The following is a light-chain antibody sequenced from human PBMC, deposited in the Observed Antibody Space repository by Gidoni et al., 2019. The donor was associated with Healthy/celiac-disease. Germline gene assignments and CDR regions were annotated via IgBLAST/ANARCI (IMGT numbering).Light chain of an antibody. J-gene: IGKJ3*01. Sequence: DIQMTQYPSSLSASVGDRVTITCRASQGISNYLAWYQQKPGKVPKLLIYAASTLQSGVPSRFSGSGSGTDFTLTISSLQPEDVATYYCQKYNSALVTFGPXTKVDIK. CDR3: QKYNSALVT. V-gene: IGKV1-27*01. CDR2: AAS. CDR1: QGISNY.